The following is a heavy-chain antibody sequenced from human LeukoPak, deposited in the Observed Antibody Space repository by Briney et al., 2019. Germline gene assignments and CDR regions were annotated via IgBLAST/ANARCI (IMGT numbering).Heavy chain of an antibody. Sequence: PGGSLRLSCAASGFTFGDYYMSWIRQAPGKGLEWVSYISSSGSTIYYADSVKGRFTISRDNAKNSLYLQMNSLRAEDTAVYYCARGGSWFGELKGRYYYYGMDVWGQGTTVTVSS. CDR2: ISSSGSTI. V-gene: IGHV3-11*01. CDR3: ARGGSWFGELKGRYYYYGMDV. J-gene: IGHJ6*02. D-gene: IGHD3-10*01. CDR1: GFTFGDYY.